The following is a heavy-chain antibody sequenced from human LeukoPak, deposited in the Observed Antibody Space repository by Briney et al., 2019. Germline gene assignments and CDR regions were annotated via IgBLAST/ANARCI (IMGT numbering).Heavy chain of an antibody. Sequence: PGGSLRLSCAAPGFTFSSYSMNWVRQAPGRGLEWVSSISGSGNYILYADSVKGRFTISRDNAKNSLYLQMNSLRAEDTAVYYCARGRGTTPGFYFDYWGRGTLVTVSS. CDR3: ARGRGTTPGFYFDY. CDR2: ISGSGNYI. J-gene: IGHJ4*02. V-gene: IGHV3-21*01. D-gene: IGHD1-7*01. CDR1: GFTFSSYS.